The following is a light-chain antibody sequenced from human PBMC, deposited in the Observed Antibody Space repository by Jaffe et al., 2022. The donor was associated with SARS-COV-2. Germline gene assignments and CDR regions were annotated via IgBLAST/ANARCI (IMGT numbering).Light chain of an antibody. V-gene: IGKV3-11*01. CDR1: QSLSSY. Sequence: EIVLTQSPATLSLSPGERATLSCRASQSLSSYLTWYQQKPGQAPRLLIYGASNRASGIPARFSGSGSGTDFTLTISSLEFEDSAVYYCQQRSNWPIYTFGQGTKLEI. J-gene: IGKJ2*01. CDR3: QQRSNWPIYT. CDR2: GAS.